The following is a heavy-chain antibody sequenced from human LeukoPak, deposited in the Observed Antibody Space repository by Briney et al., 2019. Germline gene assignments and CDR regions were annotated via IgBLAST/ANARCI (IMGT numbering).Heavy chain of an antibody. V-gene: IGHV3-48*04. CDR3: ARGGVFSSGWYVDY. CDR1: GFTFSSYG. CDR2: ISSSSSTI. Sequence: PGGSLRLSCAASGFTFSSYGMTWVRQAPGKGLEWVSYISSSSSTIYYADSVKGRFTISRDNAKNSLYLQMNSLRAEDTAVYYCARGGVFSSGWYVDYWGQGTLVSVSS. D-gene: IGHD6-19*01. J-gene: IGHJ4*02.